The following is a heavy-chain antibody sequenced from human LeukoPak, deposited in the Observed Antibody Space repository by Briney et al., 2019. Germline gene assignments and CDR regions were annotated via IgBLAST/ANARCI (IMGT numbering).Heavy chain of an antibody. Sequence: SETLSLTCTVSGGSISSGSYYWSWIRQPAGKGLEWIGRIYTSGSTNYNPSLKSRVTISVDTSKNQFSLKLSSVTAADTAVYYCAREGYYDSSGYSFDYWGQGTLVTVSS. CDR1: GGSISSGSYY. CDR3: AREGYYDSSGYSFDY. D-gene: IGHD3-22*01. V-gene: IGHV4-61*02. J-gene: IGHJ4*02. CDR2: IYTSGST.